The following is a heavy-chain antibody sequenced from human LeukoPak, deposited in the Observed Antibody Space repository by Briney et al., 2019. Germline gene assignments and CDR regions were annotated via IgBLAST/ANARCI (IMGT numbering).Heavy chain of an antibody. J-gene: IGHJ4*02. V-gene: IGHV3-53*01. CDR1: GFTVSSNY. CDR3: ARDAITMVRGVLGY. CDR2: IYSGGST. D-gene: IGHD3-10*01. Sequence: GGSLRLSCAASGFTVSSNYMSWVRQAPGKGLEWVSVIYSGGSTYYADSMKGRFTISRDNAKNSLYLQMNSLRAEDTAVYYCARDAITMVRGVLGYWGQGTLVTVSS.